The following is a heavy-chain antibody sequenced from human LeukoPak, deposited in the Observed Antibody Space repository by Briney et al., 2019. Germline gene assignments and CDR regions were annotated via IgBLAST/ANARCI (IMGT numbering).Heavy chain of an antibody. J-gene: IGHJ4*02. Sequence: SETLSLTCTVSGGSISSGGYYWSWIRQPPGKGLEWIGEINHSGSTNYNPSLKSRVTISVDTSKNQFSLKLSSVTAADTAVYYCARGEGYFDYWGQGTLVTVSS. V-gene: IGHV4-39*07. D-gene: IGHD3-16*01. CDR3: ARGEGYFDY. CDR1: GGSISSGGYY. CDR2: INHSGST.